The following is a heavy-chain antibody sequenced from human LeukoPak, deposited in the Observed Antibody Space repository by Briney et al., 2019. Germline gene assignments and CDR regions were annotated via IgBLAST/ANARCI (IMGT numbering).Heavy chain of an antibody. CDR3: AREGIGASDDAFDM. Sequence: ASVKVSCEASGYTLTGYYMHWVRQAPGQGLEWMGWINVNSGGTKYAQKFQGRVTMTRDTSSRTAYVELSRLGSDDAAVYYCAREGIGASDDAFDMWGQGTRVTVSS. J-gene: IGHJ3*02. CDR2: INVNSGGT. CDR1: GYTLTGYY. D-gene: IGHD6-13*01. V-gene: IGHV1-2*02.